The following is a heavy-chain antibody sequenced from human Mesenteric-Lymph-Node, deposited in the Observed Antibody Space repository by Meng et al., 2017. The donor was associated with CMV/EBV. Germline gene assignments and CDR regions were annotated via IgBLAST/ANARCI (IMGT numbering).Heavy chain of an antibody. Sequence: SETLSLTCAVYGGSFSNYYCNWIRQPPGKGLEWIGEINHSGSTNYNPSLKSRVTISVDTSKNQFSLKLSSVTAADTAVYYCATRRLVVPAGRGFDPRGQGTLVTVSS. D-gene: IGHD2-2*01. CDR2: INHSGST. CDR1: GGSFSNYY. V-gene: IGHV4-34*01. CDR3: ATRRLVVPAGRGFDP. J-gene: IGHJ5*02.